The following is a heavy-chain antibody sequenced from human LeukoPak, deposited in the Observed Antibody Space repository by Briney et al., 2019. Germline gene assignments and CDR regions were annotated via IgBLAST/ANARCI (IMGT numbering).Heavy chain of an antibody. CDR2: MNPNSGNT. V-gene: IGHV1-8*01. D-gene: IGHD2-21*02. J-gene: IGHJ4*02. Sequence: GASVKVSCKASGYTFTSYDINWVRQATGQGLERMGWMNPNSGNTDYAQKFQGRVTMTRNTSISTAYMELSSLRSEDTAVYYCARGRAYCGGDCYPYSDYWGQGTLVTVSS. CDR3: ARGRAYCGGDCYPYSDY. CDR1: GYTFTSYD.